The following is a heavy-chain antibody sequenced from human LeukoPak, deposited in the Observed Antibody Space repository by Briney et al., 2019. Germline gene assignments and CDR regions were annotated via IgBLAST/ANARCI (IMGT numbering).Heavy chain of an antibody. D-gene: IGHD3-9*01. Sequence: PGGSLRLSCTASGFTFGDYAMSWVRQAPGKGLEWVGFIRSKAYGGTTEYAASVKGRFTISRDDSKSIAYLQMNSLKTEDTAVYYCTRGHYYDILTGYAYYYYYYMDVWGKGTTVTISS. CDR1: GFTFGDYA. V-gene: IGHV3-49*04. J-gene: IGHJ6*03. CDR2: IRSKAYGGTT. CDR3: TRGHYYDILTGYAYYYYYYMDV.